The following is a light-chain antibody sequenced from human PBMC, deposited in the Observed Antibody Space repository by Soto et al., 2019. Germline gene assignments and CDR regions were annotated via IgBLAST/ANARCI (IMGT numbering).Light chain of an antibody. CDR2: EVT. Sequence: QSALTQPASVSGSPGQSIAISCTGSSSDIGIYKYVSWYQQHPGKVPKLIIYEVTNRPSGVSNRFSGSKSGNTASLTISGLQAEDEADYYCCSYALSTFYGFATGTKLTVL. V-gene: IGLV2-23*02. J-gene: IGLJ1*01. CDR1: SSDIGIYKY. CDR3: CSYALSTFYG.